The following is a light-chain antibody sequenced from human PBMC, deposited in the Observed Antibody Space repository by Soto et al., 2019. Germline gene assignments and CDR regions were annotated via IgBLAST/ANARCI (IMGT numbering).Light chain of an antibody. CDR2: DVS. CDR3: CSYAGSTTVV. V-gene: IGLV2-23*02. CDR1: SSDVGSYNF. J-gene: IGLJ2*01. Sequence: QSALTQPASVSGSPGQSITISCTGTSSDVGSYNFVSWYQQHPGKAPKLMIYDVSKRPSGVSNRFSGSKSGNTASLTISGLQAEDEAGYYCCSYAGSTTVVFGGGTKLTVL.